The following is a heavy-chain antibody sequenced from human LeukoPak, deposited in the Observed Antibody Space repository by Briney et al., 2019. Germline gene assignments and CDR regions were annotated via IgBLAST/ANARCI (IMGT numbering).Heavy chain of an antibody. D-gene: IGHD3-10*01. J-gene: IGHJ4*02. CDR3: AKRYGSGSYYYDY. CDR1: GFTFKTYW. Sequence: GGSLRLSCAASGFTFKTYWMHWVRQAPGKGLEWVSAISGSGGSTYYADSVKGRFTISRDNSKNTLYLQMNSLRAEDTAVYSCAKRYGSGSYYYDYWGQGTLVTVSS. CDR2: ISGSGGST. V-gene: IGHV3-23*01.